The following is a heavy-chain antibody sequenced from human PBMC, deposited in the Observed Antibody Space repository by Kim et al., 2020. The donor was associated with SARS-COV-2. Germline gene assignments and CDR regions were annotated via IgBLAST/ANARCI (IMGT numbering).Heavy chain of an antibody. V-gene: IGHV1-69*13. J-gene: IGHJ5*02. Sequence: SVKVSCKASGGTFSSYAISWVRQAPGQGLEWMGGIIPIFGTANYAQKFQGRVTITADESTSTAYMELSSLRSEDTAVYYCARGGGSYRYNWFDPWGQGTLVTVSS. D-gene: IGHD1-26*01. CDR2: IIPIFGTA. CDR1: GGTFSSYA. CDR3: ARGGGSYRYNWFDP.